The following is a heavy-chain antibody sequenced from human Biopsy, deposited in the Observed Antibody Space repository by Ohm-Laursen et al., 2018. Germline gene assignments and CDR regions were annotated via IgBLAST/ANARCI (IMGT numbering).Heavy chain of an antibody. CDR2: ISYDGRGE. D-gene: IGHD4-11*01. CDR3: ARDGKGWDYSAYFTWHFDL. CDR1: GFTFTSYA. J-gene: IGHJ2*01. V-gene: IGHV3-30*03. Sequence: SSLRLSCAASGFTFTSYAMHWVRQAPGKGLEWVAVISYDGRGEYYVDSLQGRFIISRDNPKNTVDLQMNSLRAEDTAVYFCARDGKGWDYSAYFTWHFDLWGRGTLVTVSS.